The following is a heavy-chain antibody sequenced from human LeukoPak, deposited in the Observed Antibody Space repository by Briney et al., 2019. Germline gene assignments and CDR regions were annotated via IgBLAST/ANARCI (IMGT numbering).Heavy chain of an antibody. J-gene: IGHJ4*02. CDR1: GYTFTSYY. D-gene: IGHD1-26*01. V-gene: IGHV1-46*01. Sequence: ASVKGSCKASGYTFTSYYMHWVRQAPGQGLEWMGIINPSGGSTSYAQKFQGRVTMTRDMSTSTVYMELSSLRSEDTAVYYCARDTGAGATEYYFDYWGQGTLVTVSS. CDR2: INPSGGST. CDR3: ARDTGAGATEYYFDY.